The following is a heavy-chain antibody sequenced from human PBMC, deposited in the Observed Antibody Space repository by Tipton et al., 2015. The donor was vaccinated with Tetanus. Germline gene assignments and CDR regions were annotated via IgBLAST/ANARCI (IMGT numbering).Heavy chain of an antibody. V-gene: IGHV4-39*02. D-gene: IGHD2/OR15-2a*01. Sequence: LRLSCTVSGTSISDKKYYWGWIRQPPGKGLEWMASIYFEGSTYYSPSLKSRLTIDVDTSHNLFSLKLTSVTAADTAVYYCARHLYGYWFDPWGQGALVTVSS. CDR3: ARHLYGYWFDP. J-gene: IGHJ5*02. CDR2: IYFEGST. CDR1: GTSISDKKYY.